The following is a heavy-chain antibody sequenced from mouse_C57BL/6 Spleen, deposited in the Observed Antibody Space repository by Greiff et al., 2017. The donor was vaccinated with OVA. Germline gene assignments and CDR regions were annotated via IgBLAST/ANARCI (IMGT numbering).Heavy chain of an antibody. CDR3: ASATYDYDGGYFGY. CDR1: GFTFSDYY. Sequence: EVKLVESEGGLVQPGSSMKLSCTASGFTFSDYYMAWVRQVPEKGLEWVANINHDGSSTYYLDSLKSRFIISRDNAKNTLYLQMSSLKSEDTATYYCASATYDYDGGYFGYEGHAPTLTASS. V-gene: IGHV5-16*01. CDR2: INHDGSST. D-gene: IGHD2-4*01. J-gene: IGHJ2*01.